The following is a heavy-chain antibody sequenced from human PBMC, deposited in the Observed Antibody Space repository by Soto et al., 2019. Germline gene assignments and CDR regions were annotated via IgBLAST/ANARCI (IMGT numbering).Heavy chain of an antibody. Sequence: SVKLSCKASGYTFTSSGISWVRQAPGQGLERMGWISAHTGSSEYAQRFQGRVTMTTDRSTSTAYMELRSLRSDDTAVYYCARAFFYQGSDSRGYSFDAFDFWGPGTLVTVSS. CDR3: ARAFFYQGSDSRGYSFDAFDF. D-gene: IGHD3-22*01. CDR1: GYTFTSSG. CDR2: ISAHTGSS. J-gene: IGHJ3*01. V-gene: IGHV1-18*01.